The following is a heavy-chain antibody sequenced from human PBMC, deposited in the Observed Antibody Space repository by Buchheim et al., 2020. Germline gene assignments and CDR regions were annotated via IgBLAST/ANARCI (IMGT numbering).Heavy chain of an antibody. CDR2: INPSGGST. Sequence: QVQLVQSGAEVKKPGASVKVSCKASGYTYTSYYMHWVRQAPGQGLEWMGIINPSGGSTSYAQKFQGRVTMTRDTSTSTFYMELSSLRSEDTAVYYCARDGPLLWFGELLKKGYGMDVWGQGTT. J-gene: IGHJ6*02. D-gene: IGHD3-10*01. V-gene: IGHV1-46*01. CDR3: ARDGPLLWFGELLKKGYGMDV. CDR1: GYTYTSYY.